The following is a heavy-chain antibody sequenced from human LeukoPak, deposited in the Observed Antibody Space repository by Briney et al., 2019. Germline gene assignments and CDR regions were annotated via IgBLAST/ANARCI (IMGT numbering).Heavy chain of an antibody. CDR1: GYTFTSYG. J-gene: IGHJ4*02. Sequence: ASVKVSCKASGYTFTSYGSSWVRQAPGQGLEWMGWISAYNGNTNYAQKLQGRVTMTTDTSTSTAYMELRSLRSDDMAVYYCARDHVLLWFGELLPHFDYWGQGTLVTVSS. CDR2: ISAYNGNT. D-gene: IGHD3-10*01. CDR3: ARDHVLLWFGELLPHFDY. V-gene: IGHV1-18*03.